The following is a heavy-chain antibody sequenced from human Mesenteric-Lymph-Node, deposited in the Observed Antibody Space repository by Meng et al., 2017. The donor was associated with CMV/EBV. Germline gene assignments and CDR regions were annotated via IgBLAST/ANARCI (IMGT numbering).Heavy chain of an antibody. V-gene: IGHV4-59*01. CDR2: VSYRGIT. J-gene: IGHJ4*02. D-gene: IGHD6-19*01. CDR1: GGSMDIYY. Sequence: SETLSLTCTVSGGSMDIYYWNWIRQSPGKGLEWIGYVSYRGITSYNPSLKSRVTISADTAKNQFSLNQSSLTAADTAVYFCAREQWLVHTFDYWGQGTRVTVSS. CDR3: AREQWLVHTFDY.